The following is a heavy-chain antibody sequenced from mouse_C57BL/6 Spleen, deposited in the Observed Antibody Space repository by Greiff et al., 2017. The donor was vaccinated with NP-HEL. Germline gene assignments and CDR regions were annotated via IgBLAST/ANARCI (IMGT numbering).Heavy chain of an antibody. J-gene: IGHJ2*01. CDR3: ARSEGYPYFDY. CDR1: GYTFTSYW. V-gene: IGHV1-69*01. Sequence: QVQLQQPGAELVMPGASVKLSCKASGYTFTSYWMHWVKQRPGQGLEWIGEIDPSDSYTNYNQKFKGKSTLTVDKSSSTAYMQLSSLTSEDSAVYYCARSEGYPYFDYWGQGTTLTVSS. CDR2: IDPSDSYT. D-gene: IGHD2-14*01.